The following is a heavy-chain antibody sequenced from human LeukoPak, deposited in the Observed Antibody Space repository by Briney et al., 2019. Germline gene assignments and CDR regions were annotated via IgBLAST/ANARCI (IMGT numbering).Heavy chain of an antibody. V-gene: IGHV3-11*04. Sequence: GGSLRLSCAASGFTFSDYYMSWIRQAPGKGLEWVSYISSSGYTIYYADSVKGRFTISRDNAKNSLYLQMNSLRAEDTAVYYCARGIAARRGVNYYYYYMDVWGKGTTVTVSS. CDR1: GFTFSDYY. CDR3: ARGIAARRGVNYYYYYMDV. D-gene: IGHD6-6*01. CDR2: ISSSGYTI. J-gene: IGHJ6*03.